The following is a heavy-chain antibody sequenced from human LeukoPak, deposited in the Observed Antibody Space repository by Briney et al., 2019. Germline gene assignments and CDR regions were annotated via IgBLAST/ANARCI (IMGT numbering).Heavy chain of an antibody. J-gene: IGHJ3*02. CDR1: GFTFSSYW. CDR3: ARVSKAWLVFYAFDI. V-gene: IGHV3-7*01. Sequence: GGALRLSCAASGFTFSSYWMSWVRQAPGKGLEWVANIKQDGSEKYYVDSVKGRFTISRDNAKNSLYMQMNSLRAEDTAVYYCARVSKAWLVFYAFDIWGQGTMVTVSS. CDR2: IKQDGSEK. D-gene: IGHD6-19*01.